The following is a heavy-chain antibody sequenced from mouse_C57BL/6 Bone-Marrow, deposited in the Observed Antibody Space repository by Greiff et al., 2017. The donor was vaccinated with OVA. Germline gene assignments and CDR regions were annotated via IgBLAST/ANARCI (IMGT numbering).Heavy chain of an antibody. D-gene: IGHD1-1*01. CDR2: ISGGGGNT. CDR1: GFTFSSYT. CDR3: AREGYMGYYIGSPGCFDV. Sequence: EVNVVESGGGLVKPGGSLKLSCAASGFTFSSYTMTWVRQTPEKRLEWVATISGGGGNTYYPDSVKGRSTIPRDHAENTLYLQMSSLRSEDTAVDYWAREGYMGYYIGSPGCFDVWGTGTTVTVSS. J-gene: IGHJ1*03. V-gene: IGHV5-9*04.